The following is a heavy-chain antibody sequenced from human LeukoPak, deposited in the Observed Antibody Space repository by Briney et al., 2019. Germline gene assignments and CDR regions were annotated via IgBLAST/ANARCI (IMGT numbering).Heavy chain of an antibody. J-gene: IGHJ4*02. CDR3: AKGWIPDY. CDR1: GFTFNTYW. D-gene: IGHD2-2*03. Sequence: GGSLRLSCEASGFTFNTYWMHWVRQVPGKGLVGVSRINSDGSSTTYGESVRGRFTISRDNAKNTLYLQMNSLRAEDAAVYYCAKGWIPDYWVQGTLVTVSS. CDR2: INSDGSST. V-gene: IGHV3-74*01.